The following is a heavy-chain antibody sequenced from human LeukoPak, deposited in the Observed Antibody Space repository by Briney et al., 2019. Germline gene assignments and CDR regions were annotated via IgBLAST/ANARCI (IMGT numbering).Heavy chain of an antibody. J-gene: IGHJ3*02. Sequence: SGTLSLTCTVSGCSISSYYWSWIRQPPGKGLEWIGFIYYSGSTNYNPSLKSRVTISVDTSKNQFSLKLSSVTAADTAVYYCARDDTIFGVVNPRNNAFDIWGQGTMVTVSS. CDR2: IYYSGST. D-gene: IGHD3-3*01. CDR1: GCSISSYY. CDR3: ARDDTIFGVVNPRNNAFDI. V-gene: IGHV4-59*01.